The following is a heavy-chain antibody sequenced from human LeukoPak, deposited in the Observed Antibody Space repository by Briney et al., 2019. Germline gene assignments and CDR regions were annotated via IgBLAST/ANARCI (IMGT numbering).Heavy chain of an antibody. J-gene: IGHJ5*02. CDR1: GFTVSGTY. Sequence: GGSLRLSCAASGFTVSGTYMSWVRQAPGKGLEWVSVIYSGGKTYYADSVKGRFTISRDNSKNTLYLQMNSLRAEDTAVYYCARGAQGSGSYKQNWFDPWGQGTLVTVSS. V-gene: IGHV3-53*01. CDR3: ARGAQGSGSYKQNWFDP. D-gene: IGHD1-26*01. CDR2: IYSGGKT.